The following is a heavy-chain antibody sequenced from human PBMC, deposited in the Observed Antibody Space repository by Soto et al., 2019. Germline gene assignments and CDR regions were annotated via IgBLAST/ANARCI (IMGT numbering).Heavy chain of an antibody. CDR3: ARGVFDYYNNSGYSPDY. J-gene: IGHJ4*02. Sequence: GSLRLSCEGSGFTSSSYVMHWVRQAPGKGLEWVALISYDGSKKNYADSVKGRFTISRDSSISRDSSKNMMYLQMNSLRPEDTAVYYCARGVFDYYNNSGYSPDYWGQGTLVTVSS. CDR1: GFTSSSYV. D-gene: IGHD3-22*01. CDR2: ISYDGSKK. V-gene: IGHV3-30-3*01.